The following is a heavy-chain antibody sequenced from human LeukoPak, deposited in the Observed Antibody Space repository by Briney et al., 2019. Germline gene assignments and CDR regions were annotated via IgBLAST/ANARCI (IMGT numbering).Heavy chain of an antibody. CDR1: GFTFSSYG. J-gene: IGHJ3*02. Sequence: GGSLRLSCAASGFTFSSYGMHWVRQAPGKGLEWVAVISYDGSNKYYADSVKGRFTISRDNSKNTLYLQMNSLRAEDTAVYYCATQETVAGIYHAFDIWDQGTMVTVSS. V-gene: IGHV3-30*03. CDR3: ATQETVAGIYHAFDI. D-gene: IGHD6-19*01. CDR2: ISYDGSNK.